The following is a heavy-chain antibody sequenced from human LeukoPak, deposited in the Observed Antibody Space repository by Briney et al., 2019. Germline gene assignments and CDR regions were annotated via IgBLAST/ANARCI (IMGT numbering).Heavy chain of an antibody. CDR3: AKFCSSTSCYGGY. V-gene: IGHV3-30*18. Sequence: PGGSLRLSCAASGFTFSSYGMHWVRQAPGKGLEWVAVISYDGSNKYYADSVKGRFTISRDNSKNTLYLQMNSLRAEDTAVYYCAKFCSSTSCYGGYWGQGTLVTVSS. CDR1: GFTFSSYG. CDR2: ISYDGSNK. J-gene: IGHJ4*02. D-gene: IGHD2-2*01.